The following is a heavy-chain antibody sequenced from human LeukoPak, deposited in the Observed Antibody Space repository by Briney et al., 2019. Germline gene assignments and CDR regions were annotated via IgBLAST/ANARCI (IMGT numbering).Heavy chain of an antibody. V-gene: IGHV1-46*03. CDR1: GYTFTSYY. D-gene: IGHD1-26*01. Sequence: ASVKVSCKASGYTFTSYYMHWVRQAPEQGLEWMGIINPSGGSTSYAQKFQGRATMTRDTSTSTVYMELSSLRSEDTAVYYCARESGSRNFDYWGQGTLVTVSS. CDR3: ARESGSRNFDY. J-gene: IGHJ4*02. CDR2: INPSGGST.